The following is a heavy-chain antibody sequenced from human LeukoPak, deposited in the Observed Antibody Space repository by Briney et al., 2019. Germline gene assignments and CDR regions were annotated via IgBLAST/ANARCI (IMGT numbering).Heavy chain of an antibody. CDR2: INGDGSAK. Sequence: GGSLRLSCAASGFTFSNFWMSWVRQAPRKGLEWVANINGDGSAKYYIDSVKGRFTISRDNAKNSLYLQMNSLRAEDTAVYYCAKGNGYSYGRYYFDYWGQGTLVTVSS. CDR1: GFTFSNFW. CDR3: AKGNGYSYGRYYFDY. J-gene: IGHJ4*02. V-gene: IGHV3-7*03. D-gene: IGHD5-18*01.